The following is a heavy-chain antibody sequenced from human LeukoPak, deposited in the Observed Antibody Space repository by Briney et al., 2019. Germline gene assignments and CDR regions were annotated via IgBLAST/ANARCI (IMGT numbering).Heavy chain of an antibody. D-gene: IGHD6-13*01. Sequence: GGSLRLSCAASGSTFSSYAMHWVRQAPGKGLEWVALIPYDGSNKYYADSVKGRFTVSRDNSKNTLYLQMNSLRAEDTAVYYCVRGAYSSSWLNFDYWGQGTLVTVSS. CDR1: GSTFSSYA. CDR3: VRGAYSSSWLNFDY. CDR2: IPYDGSNK. J-gene: IGHJ4*02. V-gene: IGHV3-30*04.